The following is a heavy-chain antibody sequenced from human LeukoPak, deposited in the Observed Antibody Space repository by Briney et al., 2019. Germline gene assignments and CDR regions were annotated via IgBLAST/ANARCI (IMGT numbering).Heavy chain of an antibody. Sequence: SETLSLTCTVSGGSISSYYWSWIRQPAGKGLEWIGRIYTSGSTNYNPSLKSRVTMSVDTSKNQFSLKLSSVTAADTAVYYCARSPPLYSNYDRYYYYYMDVWGKGTTVTVSS. CDR3: ARSPPLYSNYDRYYYYYMDV. V-gene: IGHV4-4*07. CDR2: IYTSGST. CDR1: GGSISSYY. D-gene: IGHD4-11*01. J-gene: IGHJ6*03.